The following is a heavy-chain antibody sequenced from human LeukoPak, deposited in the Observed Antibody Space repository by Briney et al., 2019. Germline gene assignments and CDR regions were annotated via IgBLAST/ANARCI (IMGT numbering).Heavy chain of an antibody. CDR3: ARDGGYSGYDADC. CDR2: IHSGGST. Sequence: GRSLRLSCAVSGFTVISNYMSWVGQAPGTVLEWVSVIHSGGSTYYADSVRGRFTISRENDKNSLFLQMNSLRAEDTAVYYCARDGGYSGYDADCWGQGTLVTVSS. J-gene: IGHJ4*02. D-gene: IGHD5-12*01. V-gene: IGHV3-53*01. CDR1: GFTVISNY.